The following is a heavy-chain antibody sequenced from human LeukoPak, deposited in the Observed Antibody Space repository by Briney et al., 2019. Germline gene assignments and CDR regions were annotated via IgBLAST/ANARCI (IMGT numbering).Heavy chain of an antibody. CDR2: IKARTNGGTA. CDR1: GFTFSNAW. D-gene: IGHD5-18*01. Sequence: GGSLRLSCAASGFTFSNAWMSCVRRAPGKGLEWVGRIKARTNGGTADYTPPVKGRFTISRDDSKNTLYLQMNSLKSDDTAVYYCATEGFTYGYHGIDSWGQGTIVTVSS. J-gene: IGHJ3*02. V-gene: IGHV3-15*01. CDR3: ATEGFTYGYHGIDS.